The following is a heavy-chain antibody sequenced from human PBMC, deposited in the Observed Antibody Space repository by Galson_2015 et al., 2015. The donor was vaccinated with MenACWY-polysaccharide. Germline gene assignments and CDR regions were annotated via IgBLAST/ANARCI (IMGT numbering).Heavy chain of an antibody. CDR3: ARDKSGGSWDAFDF. D-gene: IGHD2-15*01. CDR1: GYTFTTYT. V-gene: IGHV1-3*01. CDR2: ISAGNGNT. Sequence: SVKVSCKASGYTFTTYTMHWVRQAPGQRPEWMGWISAGNGNTKYSQKFQGRVTISRDTSANTAYMELSSLRSEDTAVYYCARDKSGGSWDAFDFWGQGTMVTVSS. J-gene: IGHJ3*01.